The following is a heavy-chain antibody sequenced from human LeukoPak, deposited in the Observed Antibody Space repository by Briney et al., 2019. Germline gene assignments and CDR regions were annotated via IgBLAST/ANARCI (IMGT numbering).Heavy chain of an antibody. J-gene: IGHJ4*02. V-gene: IGHV3-30*18. D-gene: IGHD6-13*01. CDR1: GFTFSSYG. CDR3: AKDEAAGTPGFDY. CDR2: ISYDGSNK. Sequence: GGSLRLSCAASGFTFSSYGMHWVRQAPGKGLEWVAVISYDGSNKYYADSVKGRFTISRDNSKNTLYLQMSSLRAEDTAVYYCAKDEAAGTPGFDYWGQGTLVTVSS.